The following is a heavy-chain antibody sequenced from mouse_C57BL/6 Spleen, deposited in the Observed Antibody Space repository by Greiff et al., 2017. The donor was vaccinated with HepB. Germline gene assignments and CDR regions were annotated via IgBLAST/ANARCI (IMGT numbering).Heavy chain of an antibody. CDR2: IYPRSGNT. J-gene: IGHJ4*01. V-gene: IGHV1-81*01. Sequence: VQLQQSGAELARPGASVKLSCKASGYTFTSYGISWVKQRTGQGLEWIGEIYPRSGNTYYNEKFKGKATLTADKSSSTAYMELRSLTSEDSAVYFGARASNSYYAMDYWGQGTSVTVSS. CDR3: ARASNSYYAMDY. D-gene: IGHD2-5*01. CDR1: GYTFTSYG.